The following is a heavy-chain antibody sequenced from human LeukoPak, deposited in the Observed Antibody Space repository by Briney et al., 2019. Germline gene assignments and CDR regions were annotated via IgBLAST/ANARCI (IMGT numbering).Heavy chain of an antibody. D-gene: IGHD2-8*01. CDR2: MNPNSGNT. CDR1: GYTFTSYD. CDR3: AREGVLFQERGSFDY. Sequence: GASVKVSCKASGYTFTSYDINWVRQATGQGLEWMGWMNPNSGNTGYAQKFQGRVTITRNTSISTAYMELSSLRSDDTAVYYCAREGVLFQERGSFDYWGQGTLVTVSS. J-gene: IGHJ4*02. V-gene: IGHV1-8*03.